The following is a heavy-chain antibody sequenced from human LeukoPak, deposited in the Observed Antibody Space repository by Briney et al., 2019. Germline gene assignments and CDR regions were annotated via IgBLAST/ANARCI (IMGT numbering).Heavy chain of an antibody. D-gene: IGHD3-22*01. CDR2: ISDSGANT. Sequence: GGSLRLSCAASGFTFSTYAMSWVRQAPGKGLEWVSTISDSGANTYYADSVKGRFTISRDNAKNSLYLQMNSLRAEDTAVYYCARGYYDSSGIDYWGQGTLVTVSS. CDR3: ARGYYDSSGIDY. V-gene: IGHV3-23*01. CDR1: GFTFSTYA. J-gene: IGHJ4*02.